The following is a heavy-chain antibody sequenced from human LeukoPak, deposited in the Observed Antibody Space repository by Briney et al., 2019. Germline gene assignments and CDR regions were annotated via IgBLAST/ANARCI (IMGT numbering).Heavy chain of an antibody. Sequence: WIRQSPGKGLEWVGRIKSKTDGGTTDYAAPVKGRFTISRDDSKNTLYLQMNSLKTEDTAVYYCTTDRYDILTGYKYFDYWGQGTLVTVSS. J-gene: IGHJ4*02. D-gene: IGHD3-9*01. CDR3: TTDRYDILTGYKYFDY. CDR2: IKSKTDGGTT. V-gene: IGHV3-15*01.